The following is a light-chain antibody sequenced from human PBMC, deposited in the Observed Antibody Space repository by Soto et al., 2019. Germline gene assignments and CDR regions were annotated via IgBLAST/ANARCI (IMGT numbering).Light chain of an antibody. Sequence: EIVMTQSPATLSVSPGERATLSCRASQSVSSNLAWYQQKPGQAPRLLIYGASTRATGIPARFSGSGSGTECTLTISSLQSEDFAVYYCQQYRTFGQGTRVDIK. CDR3: QQYRT. V-gene: IGKV3-15*01. CDR1: QSVSSN. J-gene: IGKJ1*01. CDR2: GAS.